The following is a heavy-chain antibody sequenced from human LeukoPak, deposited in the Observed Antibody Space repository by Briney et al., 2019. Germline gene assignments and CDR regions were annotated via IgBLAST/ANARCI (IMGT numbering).Heavy chain of an antibody. CDR2: INSDGSST. CDR1: GFTFSSYW. D-gene: IGHD3-10*01. CDR3: ARVPRVYYGMDV. Sequence: GGFLRLSCAASGFTFSSYWMHWVRQAPGKGLVWVSRINSDGSSTSYADSVKGRFTISRDNAKNTLYLQMNSLRAEDTAVYYCARVPRVYYGMDVWGQGTTVTVSS. V-gene: IGHV3-74*01. J-gene: IGHJ6*02.